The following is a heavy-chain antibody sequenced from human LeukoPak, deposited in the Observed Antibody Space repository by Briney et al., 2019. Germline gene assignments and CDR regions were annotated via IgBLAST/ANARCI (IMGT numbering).Heavy chain of an antibody. V-gene: IGHV1-69*13. Sequence: AASVKVSCKASGGTSSSYAISWVRQAPGQGLEWMGGIIPIFGTANYAQKFQGRVTITADESTSTAYMELSSLRSEDTAVYYCARGDGSGWRAYLGFFDYWGQGTLVTVSS. D-gene: IGHD6-19*01. CDR3: ARGDGSGWRAYLGFFDY. CDR2: IIPIFGTA. J-gene: IGHJ4*02. CDR1: GGTSSSYA.